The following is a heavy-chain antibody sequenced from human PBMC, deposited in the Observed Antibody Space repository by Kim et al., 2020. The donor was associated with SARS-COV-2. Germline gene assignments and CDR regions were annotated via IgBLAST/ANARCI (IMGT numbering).Heavy chain of an antibody. CDR3: ARDDPDSGSSYGWFDP. J-gene: IGHJ5*02. V-gene: IGHV4-59*01. D-gene: IGHD1-26*01. Sequence: SETLSLTCTVSGGSISSYYWSWIRQPPGKGLEWIGYIYYSGSTNYNPSLKSRVTISVDTSKNQFSLKLSSVTAADTAVYYCARDDPDSGSSYGWFDPWGQGTLVTVSS. CDR1: GGSISSYY. CDR2: IYYSGST.